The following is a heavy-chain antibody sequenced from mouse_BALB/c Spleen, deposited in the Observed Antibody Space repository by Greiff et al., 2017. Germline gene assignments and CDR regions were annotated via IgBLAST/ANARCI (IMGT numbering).Heavy chain of an antibody. J-gene: IGHJ4*01. D-gene: IGHD2-3*01. CDR1: GYTFTSYW. CDR3: TRELGLLRYYYAMDY. CDR2: IYPSDSYT. Sequence: QVQLQQPGAELVRPGASVKLSCKASGYTFTSYWINWVKQRPGQGLEWIGNIYPSDSYTNYNQKFKDKATLTVDKSSSTAYMQLSSPTSEDSAVYYCTRELGLLRYYYAMDYWGQGTSVTVSS. V-gene: IGHV1-69*02.